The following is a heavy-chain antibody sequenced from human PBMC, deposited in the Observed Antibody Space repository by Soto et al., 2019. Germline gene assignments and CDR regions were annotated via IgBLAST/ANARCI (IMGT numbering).Heavy chain of an antibody. CDR2: IWHDGGNK. J-gene: IGHJ4*02. CDR1: GFTFSSYG. D-gene: IGHD3-16*01. CDR3: ARDGDVNTGLGKDY. V-gene: IGHV3-33*01. Sequence: GGSLRLSCAASGFTFSSYGMHWVRQAPGKGLEWVAFIWHDGGNKFYAEPVKGRFTISRDNSKNTLYLRMTSLSAEDTAMYYCARDGDVNTGLGKDYWGQGTLVTVSS.